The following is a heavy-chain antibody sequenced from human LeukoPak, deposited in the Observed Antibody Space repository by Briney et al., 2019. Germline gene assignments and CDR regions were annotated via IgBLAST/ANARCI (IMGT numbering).Heavy chain of an antibody. CDR2: ISAYNGNT. Sequence: ASVKVSCKASGFTFTSSAMQWVRQAPGQGLEWMGWISAYNGNTNYAQKLQGRVTMTTDTSTSTAYMELRSLRSDDTAVYYCARDFKGNYYDSSGYYYVLDYWGQGTLVTVSS. J-gene: IGHJ4*02. D-gene: IGHD3-22*01. V-gene: IGHV1-18*01. CDR1: GFTFTSSA. CDR3: ARDFKGNYYDSSGYYYVLDY.